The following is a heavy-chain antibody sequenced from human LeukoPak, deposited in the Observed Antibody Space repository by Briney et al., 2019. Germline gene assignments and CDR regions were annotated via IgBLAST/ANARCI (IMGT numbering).Heavy chain of an antibody. CDR3: ARDRYYDSSGDRSGWFDP. CDR1: GGSISSYY. CDR2: IYYSGST. Sequence: SETLSLTCTVSGGSISSYYWSWIRQPPGKGLEWIGYIYYSGSTNYNPSLKSRVTISVDTSKNQFSLKLSSVTAADTAVYYCARDRYYDSSGDRSGWFDPWGRGTLVTVSS. J-gene: IGHJ5*02. D-gene: IGHD3-22*01. V-gene: IGHV4-59*01.